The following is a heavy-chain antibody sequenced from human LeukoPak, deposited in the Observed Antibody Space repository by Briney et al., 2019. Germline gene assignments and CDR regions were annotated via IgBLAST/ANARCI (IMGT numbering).Heavy chain of an antibody. CDR3: AKDHPERYSYGTPFDY. J-gene: IGHJ4*02. D-gene: IGHD5-18*01. CDR2: ISPDSGDT. Sequence: ASVKGSCKASGYTFTDYGISWVRQAPGQGLEWMGWISPDSGDTSFAQKFQGRVTMTTDTSTTTAYMELRSLRSDDTAVYFCAKDHPERYSYGTPFDYWGQGTLVTVSS. CDR1: GYTFTDYG. V-gene: IGHV1-18*01.